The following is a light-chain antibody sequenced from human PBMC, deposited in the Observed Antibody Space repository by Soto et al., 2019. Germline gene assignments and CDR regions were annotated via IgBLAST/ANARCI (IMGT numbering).Light chain of an antibody. J-gene: IGLJ1*01. V-gene: IGLV2-14*03. CDR1: SSDVGGYDH. Sequence: QSAPTQPASVSGSPGHSITISRTGTSSDVGGYDHVSWYQQHPGRAPKLMIFDVRNRPSGVSNRFSGSKSGNTASLIISGLQTEDEADYYCSSYRSGSTAFVFGTGTKVTVL. CDR2: DVR. CDR3: SSYRSGSTAFV.